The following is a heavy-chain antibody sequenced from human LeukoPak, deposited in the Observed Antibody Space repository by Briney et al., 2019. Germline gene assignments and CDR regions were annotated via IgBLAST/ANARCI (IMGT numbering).Heavy chain of an antibody. CDR3: ARLYCSGGTCYSEGWFDP. V-gene: IGHV4-38-2*02. CDR2: IYRSGST. J-gene: IGHJ5*02. Sequence: SEPLSLTCTVSGYSISSGYFWGWIRLPPGKGLEFIGSIYRSGSTYYNPSLKSRVTISVDTSKNQFSLKLSSVTAADTAVYYCARLYCSGGTCYSEGWFDPWGQGTLVTVSS. CDR1: GYSISSGYF. D-gene: IGHD2-15*01.